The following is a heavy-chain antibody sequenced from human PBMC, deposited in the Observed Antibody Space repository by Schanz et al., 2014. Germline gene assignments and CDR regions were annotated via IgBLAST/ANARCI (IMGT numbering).Heavy chain of an antibody. CDR3: ARGGYCSRTSCYFKGGWFDP. CDR1: GGSISSFY. D-gene: IGHD2-2*01. Sequence: QVQLQESGPGLVKSSETLSLTCTVSGGSISSFYWGWIRQPAGKGLEWIGRIYTNGSTKYNPSLKSRVTMSVDTSKNQFSLKLSSVTAADTAVYYCARGGYCSRTSCYFKGGWFDPWGQGTLVTVSS. V-gene: IGHV4-4*07. J-gene: IGHJ5*02. CDR2: IYTNGST.